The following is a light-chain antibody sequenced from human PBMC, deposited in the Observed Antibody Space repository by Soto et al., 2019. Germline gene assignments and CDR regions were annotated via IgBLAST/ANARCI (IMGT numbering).Light chain of an antibody. CDR1: QSVSSSY. V-gene: IGKV3-20*01. CDR3: QHYGSSPWT. J-gene: IGKJ1*01. CDR2: GAS. Sequence: EIVLTQSPGTLSLSPGERATLSCRASQSVSSSYLAWYQQKPGQAPRLLIYGASSRATGIPDRFSGSGSGTDFTLTINRLEPEDFAVYYCQHYGSSPWTFGQGTRWKSN.